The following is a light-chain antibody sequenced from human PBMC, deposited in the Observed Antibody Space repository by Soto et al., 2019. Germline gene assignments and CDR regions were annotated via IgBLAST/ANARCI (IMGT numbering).Light chain of an antibody. CDR1: SSDVGSYNL. Sequence: QSALTQPASVSGSPGQSITISCTGTSSDVGSYNLVSWYQQHPGKAPKLMIYEGSKRPSGVSNRFSGSKSGNTASLTISGLQAEEEADYYCCSYAGSSTSRAVFGGGTQLTGL. CDR2: EGS. V-gene: IGLV2-23*01. J-gene: IGLJ7*01. CDR3: CSYAGSSTSRAV.